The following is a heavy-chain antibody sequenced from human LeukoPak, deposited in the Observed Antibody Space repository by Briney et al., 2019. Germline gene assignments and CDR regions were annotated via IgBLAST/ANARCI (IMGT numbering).Heavy chain of an antibody. J-gene: IGHJ6*03. CDR2: ISAYNGNT. CDR3: ARRFDSSGHPVFYYYMDV. Sequence: ASVKVSCKPSGYTFTSYGISWVRQAPGQGLEWMGWISAYNGNTNYAQKLQGRVTMTTDASTSTAYMELRSLRSDDTAVYYCARRFDSSGHPVFYYYMDVWGKGTTVTVSS. D-gene: IGHD3-22*01. CDR1: GYTFTSYG. V-gene: IGHV1-18*01.